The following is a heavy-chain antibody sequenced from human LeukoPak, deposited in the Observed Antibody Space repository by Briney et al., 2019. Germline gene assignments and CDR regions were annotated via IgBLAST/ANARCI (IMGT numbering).Heavy chain of an antibody. D-gene: IGHD6-13*01. Sequence: GGSLRLSCAASGFTFSTYVMQWVRQAPGKGLEYVSAITGDGGYTYYANSVKGRFTISRDNSKKTLYLQMSSLRAEDTAVYYCVKDGAAAGTLFLFGYWGQGTLVTVSS. V-gene: IGHV3-64*01. J-gene: IGHJ4*02. CDR3: VKDGAAAGTLFLFGY. CDR2: ITGDGGYT. CDR1: GFTFSTYV.